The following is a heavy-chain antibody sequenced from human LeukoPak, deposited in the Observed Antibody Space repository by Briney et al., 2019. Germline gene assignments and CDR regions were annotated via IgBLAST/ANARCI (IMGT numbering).Heavy chain of an antibody. Sequence: GGSLRLSCEGSGFTFSNYWMGWVCQAPGKGLQWVANIKTDGSEKYYVDSVKGRFTISRDNAKNSLYLQMNSLRAEDTAVYYCATYSSLNRREFQYWGQGTLLTVSS. CDR3: ATYSSLNRREFQY. V-gene: IGHV3-7*01. CDR2: IKTDGSEK. J-gene: IGHJ1*01. D-gene: IGHD3-22*01. CDR1: GFTFSNYW.